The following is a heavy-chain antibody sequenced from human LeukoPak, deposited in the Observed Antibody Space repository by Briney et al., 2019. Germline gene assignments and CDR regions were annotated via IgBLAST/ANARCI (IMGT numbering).Heavy chain of an antibody. J-gene: IGHJ5*02. CDR2: MYYSGDA. D-gene: IGHD3-9*01. CDR1: GGSFTSYY. Sequence: SETLSLTCTVSGGSFTSYYWTWIRQPPGKGLEWIAYMYYSGDANYNPSLKRRVTISVDTSKNQCSLKLSSVTAAETAVYYCARHYYDILTGPENWFDPWGQGTLVTVSS. V-gene: IGHV4-59*01. CDR3: ARHYYDILTGPENWFDP.